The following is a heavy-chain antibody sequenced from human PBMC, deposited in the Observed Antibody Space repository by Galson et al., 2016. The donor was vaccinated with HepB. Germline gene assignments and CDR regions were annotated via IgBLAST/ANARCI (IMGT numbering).Heavy chain of an antibody. J-gene: IGHJ1*01. Sequence: SVKVSCKASGGTFRKYAISWVRQAPGQGLEWMGGIIPIFGTAKYAQKFQGRVTITADESTSTAYMDLSSLRSEDTAVYYCSFRGSSSWYGYFQNWGQGTLVTVSS. CDR2: IIPIFGTA. CDR3: SFRGSSSWYGYFQN. V-gene: IGHV1-69*13. CDR1: GGTFRKYA. D-gene: IGHD6-13*01.